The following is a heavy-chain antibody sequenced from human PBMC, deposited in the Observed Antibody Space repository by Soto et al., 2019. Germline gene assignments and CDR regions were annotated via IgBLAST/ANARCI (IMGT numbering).Heavy chain of an antibody. CDR1: GGSISSGGYY. CDR3: ARAEEASSSSI. CDR2: IYYSGST. V-gene: IGHV4-31*03. Sequence: SSETLSLTCTVSGGSISSGGYYWSWIRQHPGKGLEWIGYIYYSGSTYYNPSLKSRVTISVDTSKNQFSLKLSSVTAADTAVYYCARAEEASSSSIWGQGTLVTVSS. J-gene: IGHJ4*02. D-gene: IGHD6-6*01.